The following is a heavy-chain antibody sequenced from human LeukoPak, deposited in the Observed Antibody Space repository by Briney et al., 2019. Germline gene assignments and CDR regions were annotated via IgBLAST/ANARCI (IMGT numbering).Heavy chain of an antibody. CDR1: GYTFTGYY. V-gene: IGHV1-2*02. CDR2: ISSNSGGT. Sequence: ASVKVSCKASGYTFTGYYIHWVRQAPGQGFEWMGWISSNSGGTSYAQNFRGRVTLTRDTSISTAYMEVSRLTYDDTAVYYCARIRAAGSGMDVWGQGTTVTVSS. D-gene: IGHD6-13*01. CDR3: ARIRAAGSGMDV. J-gene: IGHJ6*02.